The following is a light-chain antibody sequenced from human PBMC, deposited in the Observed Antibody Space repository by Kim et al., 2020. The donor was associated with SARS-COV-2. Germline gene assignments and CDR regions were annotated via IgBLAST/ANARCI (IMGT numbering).Light chain of an antibody. CDR1: NIGTKS. J-gene: IGLJ3*02. CDR3: QVWDTSRDHPV. Sequence: APGKTASSDCGGDNIGTKSVHWYQQKPGQAPLLVIYYDNYRPSGISERISGSSSRNTATLTITRVEAGDEADYFCQVWDTSRDHPVFGGGTKVTVL. V-gene: IGLV3-21*04. CDR2: YDN.